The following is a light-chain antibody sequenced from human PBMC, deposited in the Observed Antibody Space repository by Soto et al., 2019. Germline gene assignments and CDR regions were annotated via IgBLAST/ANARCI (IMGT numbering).Light chain of an antibody. CDR2: AAS. CDR1: QGISKY. J-gene: IGKJ4*01. CDR3: QKYNSALT. Sequence: DMQMTQSPSSLSASVGDRVTITCRASQGISKYLAWYQQKPGKVPKLLIYAASTLQSGVPSRFSGSGSGTDFTLTISSLQPEDVATYYCQKYNSALTFGGGTKVEIK. V-gene: IGKV1-27*01.